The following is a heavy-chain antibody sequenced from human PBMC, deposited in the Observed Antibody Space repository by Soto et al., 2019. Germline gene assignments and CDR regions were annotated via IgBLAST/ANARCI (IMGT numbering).Heavy chain of an antibody. CDR3: ARSQGSSTSLEIYYYYYYGMDV. V-gene: IGHV1-69*01. J-gene: IGHJ6*02. D-gene: IGHD2-2*01. Sequence: QVQLVQSGAEVKKPGSSVKVSCKASGGTFGSYAISWVRQAPGQGLEWMGGIIPIPGTANYAQKFQGRVTFAADESTSTAYMELSGLRSEDTAVYYCARSQGSSTSLEIYYYYYYGMDVWGQGTTVTVSS. CDR2: IIPIPGTA. CDR1: GGTFGSYA.